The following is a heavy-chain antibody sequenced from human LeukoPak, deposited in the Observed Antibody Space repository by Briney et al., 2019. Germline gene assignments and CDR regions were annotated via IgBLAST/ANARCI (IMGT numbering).Heavy chain of an antibody. V-gene: IGHV4-30-2*01. D-gene: IGHD3-10*01. CDR3: ARDRITMVRGVIRGAFDI. J-gene: IGHJ3*02. CDR2: IYHSGST. Sequence: SQTLSLTCAVSGGSISSGGYSWSWIRQPPGKGLEWIGYIYHSGSTYYNPSLKSRVTISVDRSKNQFSLKLSSVTAADTAVYYCARDRITMVRGVIRGAFDIWGQGTMVTVSS. CDR1: GGSISSGGYS.